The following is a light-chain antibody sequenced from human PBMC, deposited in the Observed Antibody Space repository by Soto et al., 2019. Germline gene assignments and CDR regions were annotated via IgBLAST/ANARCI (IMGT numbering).Light chain of an antibody. CDR2: DVS. Sequence: QSVLTQPASVSGSPGQSITISCTGTSSDVGGYNYVSWYQQHPGKAPKLMIYDVSNRPSGVSNRFSGFKSGNTASLTISGLHAEDEADYYCSSYTSSSTRVFGTGTKVTVL. CDR3: SSYTSSSTRV. V-gene: IGLV2-14*03. J-gene: IGLJ1*01. CDR1: SSDVGGYNY.